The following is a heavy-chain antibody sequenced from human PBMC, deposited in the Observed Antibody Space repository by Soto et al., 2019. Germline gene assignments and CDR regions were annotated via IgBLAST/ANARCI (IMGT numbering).Heavy chain of an antibody. J-gene: IGHJ6*02. Sequence: TGGSLRLSCAASGFTVSSNYMSWVRQAPGKGLEWVSVIYSGGSTYYADSVKGRFTISRDNSKNTLYLQMNSLRAEDTAVYYCASGFGVVSTDYYYYGMDVWGQGTTVTVSS. CDR2: IYSGGST. V-gene: IGHV3-53*01. CDR1: GFTVSSNY. CDR3: ASGFGVVSTDYYYYGMDV. D-gene: IGHD3-3*01.